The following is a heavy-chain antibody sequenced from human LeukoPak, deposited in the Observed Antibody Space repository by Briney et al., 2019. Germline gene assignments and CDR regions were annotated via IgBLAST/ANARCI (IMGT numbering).Heavy chain of an antibody. Sequence: GGSLRLSCAASGLSFGNFGFHWARQAPGKGLEWVSYISDKNSNIHYADSVKARFTISRDNAKNSLFLQMNSLRAEDTAVYFCVTDWPVWWGQETLVTVSS. CDR2: ISDKNSNI. CDR1: GLSFGNFG. D-gene: IGHD3-16*01. J-gene: IGHJ4*02. V-gene: IGHV3-48*01. CDR3: VTDWPVW.